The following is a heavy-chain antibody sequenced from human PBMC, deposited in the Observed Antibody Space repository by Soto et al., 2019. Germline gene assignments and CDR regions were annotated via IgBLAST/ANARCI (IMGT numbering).Heavy chain of an antibody. J-gene: IGHJ5*02. D-gene: IGHD5-12*01. CDR1: GFTFSSYW. CDR2: IKQDGSEK. Sequence: EVQLVESGGGLVQPGGSLRLSCAASGFTFSSYWMSWVRQAPGKGLEWVANIKQDGSEKYYVDSVKGRFTISRDNAKNSLYLQMNSLRAEDTAVYYCATYSSHEPHWFDPWGQGTLVTVSS. CDR3: ATYSSHEPHWFDP. V-gene: IGHV3-7*01.